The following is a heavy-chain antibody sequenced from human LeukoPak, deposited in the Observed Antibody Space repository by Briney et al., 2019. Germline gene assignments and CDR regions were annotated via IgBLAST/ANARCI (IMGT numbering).Heavy chain of an antibody. J-gene: IGHJ5*02. CDR3: ASHVWSGYYIDWFDP. Sequence: PSETLSLTCTVTGGSISSYYWSWIRQPPGKGLEWIGYIYYSGSTNYNPSLKSRVTISVDTSKNQFSLKLSSVTAADTAVYYCASHVWSGYYIDWFDPWGQGTLVTVSS. CDR2: IYYSGST. V-gene: IGHV4-59*01. D-gene: IGHD3-3*01. CDR1: GGSISSYY.